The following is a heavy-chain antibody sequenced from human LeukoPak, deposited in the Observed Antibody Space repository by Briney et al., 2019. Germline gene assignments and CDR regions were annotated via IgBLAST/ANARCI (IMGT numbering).Heavy chain of an antibody. CDR3: ARGDSSGWYDY. D-gene: IGHD6-19*01. J-gene: IGHJ4*02. V-gene: IGHV1-2*02. CDR1: GYTFTGYY. CDR2: INPNSGGT. Sequence: ASVKVSCKASGYTFTGYYIHWLRQAPGQGLEWMGWINPNSGGTNYAQKFQGRVTMTRDTSISTAYMELSRLRSDDTAMYYCARGDSSGWYDYWGQGTLVTVSS.